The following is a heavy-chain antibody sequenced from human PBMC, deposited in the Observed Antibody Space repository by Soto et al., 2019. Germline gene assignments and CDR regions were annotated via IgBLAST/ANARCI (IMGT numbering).Heavy chain of an antibody. CDR1: GGSVSSGSYY. CDR2: IYYSGST. Sequence: SATRSLTCTVSGGSVSSGSYYWSWIRQPPGKGLEWIGYIYYSGSTNYNPSLKSRVTISVDTSKNQFSLKLSSVTAADTAVYYCARSLGYDYVWGSYRPRPYFDCWGQGTLVTVSS. D-gene: IGHD3-16*02. V-gene: IGHV4-61*01. J-gene: IGHJ4*02. CDR3: ARSLGYDYVWGSYRPRPYFDC.